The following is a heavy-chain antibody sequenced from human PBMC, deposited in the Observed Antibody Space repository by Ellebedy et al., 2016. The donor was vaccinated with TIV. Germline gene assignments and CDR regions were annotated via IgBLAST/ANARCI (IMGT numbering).Heavy chain of an antibody. V-gene: IGHV3-30*02. CDR3: AGSEDGGSYDYVWGSYRRDYYYGMDV. J-gene: IGHJ6*02. CDR2: IRYDATSK. CDR1: GFTFSDYG. D-gene: IGHD3-16*02. Sequence: GESLKISCAASGFTFSDYGMHWVRQAPGKGLEWVAFIRYDATSKYYTDSVKGRFTVSRDNSKNTLYLQLDSLRAEDTALYYCAGSEDGGSYDYVWGSYRRDYYYGMDVWGQGTTVTVSS.